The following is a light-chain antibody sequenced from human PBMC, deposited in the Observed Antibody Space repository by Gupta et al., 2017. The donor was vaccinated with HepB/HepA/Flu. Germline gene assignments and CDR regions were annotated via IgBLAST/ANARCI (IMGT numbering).Light chain of an antibody. CDR1: SSNVGGYNY. V-gene: IGLV2-11*01. J-gene: IGLJ1*01. Sequence: QFALTPPRSVSGSPGPSVAVSCAGTSSNVGGYNYVFWYQQHSVKARKLMIYDVNKRPAGVPDRFSGSKSDNTASLTISGRQDEDESDYYGCSYAFSDSYIFGNGTTVTVL. CDR3: CSYAFSDSYI. CDR2: DVN.